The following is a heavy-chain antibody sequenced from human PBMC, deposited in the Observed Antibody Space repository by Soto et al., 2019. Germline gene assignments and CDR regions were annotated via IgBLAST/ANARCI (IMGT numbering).Heavy chain of an antibody. CDR3: ARDLADYYDSSGYSSDY. D-gene: IGHD3-22*01. J-gene: IGHJ4*02. V-gene: IGHV1-18*01. Sequence: GASVKVSCKASGYTFTSYGISWVRQAPGQGLEWMGWISAYNGNTNYAQKLQGRVTMTTDTSTSTAYMELRSLRSDDTAVYYCARDLADYYDSSGYSSDYWGQGTLVTVPS. CDR2: ISAYNGNT. CDR1: GYTFTSYG.